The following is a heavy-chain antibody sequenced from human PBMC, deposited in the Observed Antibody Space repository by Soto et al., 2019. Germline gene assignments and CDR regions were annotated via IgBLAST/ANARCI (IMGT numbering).Heavy chain of an antibody. CDR3: ARDSPATMDLFDP. J-gene: IGHJ5*02. Sequence: KSSETLSLTCTISGGSVSSGTYYWSWIRQPPGKRLEWIGYIHYSGTTRYNPSLKSRVTISVDRSRDQFSLKLSSVTAADTGVYYCARDSPATMDLFDPWGQGTLVTVSS. V-gene: IGHV4-61*01. CDR2: IHYSGTT. D-gene: IGHD6-25*01. CDR1: GGSVSSGTYY.